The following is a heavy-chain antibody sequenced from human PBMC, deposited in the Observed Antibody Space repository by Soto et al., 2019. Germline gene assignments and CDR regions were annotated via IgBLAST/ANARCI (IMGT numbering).Heavy chain of an antibody. D-gene: IGHD3-10*01. V-gene: IGHV3-23*01. Sequence: EVQLLESGGALVQPGGSLRLSCATSGFTFNIYDMSWVRQAPGKGLEWVSAISGGGGRTYYADSVKGRFTVSRDNSKNTLYLRMNSLRAEDTAIYYCAKNSSLGRFGELEGDVWGQCTTVSVSS. CDR1: GFTFNIYD. CDR2: ISGGGGRT. CDR3: AKNSSLGRFGELEGDV. J-gene: IGHJ6*02.